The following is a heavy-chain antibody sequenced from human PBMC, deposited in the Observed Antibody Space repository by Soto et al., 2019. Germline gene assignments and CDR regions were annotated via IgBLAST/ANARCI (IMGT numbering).Heavy chain of an antibody. Sequence: SDTLSLTCTVSGGSISSSSYYWGWIRQPPGKGLEWIGSIYYSGSTYYDPSLKSRVTISVDTSKNQFSLKLSSVTAADTAVYYCARRLFYDFWRINWFDPWGQGTLVTVSS. V-gene: IGHV4-39*01. CDR3: ARRLFYDFWRINWFDP. CDR1: GGSISSSSYY. CDR2: IYYSGST. J-gene: IGHJ5*02. D-gene: IGHD3-3*01.